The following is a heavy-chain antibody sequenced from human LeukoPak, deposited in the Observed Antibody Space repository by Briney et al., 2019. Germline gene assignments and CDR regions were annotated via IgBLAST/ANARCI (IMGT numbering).Heavy chain of an antibody. D-gene: IGHD2-2*01. V-gene: IGHV3-23*01. Sequence: PGGSLRLSCAASGFTLSSYAMTWVRQAPGKGLEWVSTISGSGGSAYYADSVKGRFTISRDNSKNTLYLQMNCLRAEDTAVYYCARGKYCSSSSCYFMDYWFNPWGQGTLVTVSS. CDR1: GFTLSSYA. J-gene: IGHJ5*02. CDR2: ISGSGGSA. CDR3: ARGKYCSSSSCYFMDYWFNP.